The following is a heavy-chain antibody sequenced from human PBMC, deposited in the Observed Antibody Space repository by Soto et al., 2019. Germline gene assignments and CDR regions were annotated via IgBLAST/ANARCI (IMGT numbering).Heavy chain of an antibody. J-gene: IGHJ4*01. CDR2: IIPYNGNT. V-gene: IGHV1-45*02. Sequence: ASVKVSCKASGYIFTYRYLYWVRQAPGQALEWMGWIIPYNGNTNYAQKFHDRFSITRELTLSTVYMALRSLSSDDTDMYYCERSSLDYDGYHYLDYWGQGTLVTVSS. CDR3: ERSSLDYDGYHYLDY. CDR1: GYIFTYRY. D-gene: IGHD3-16*01.